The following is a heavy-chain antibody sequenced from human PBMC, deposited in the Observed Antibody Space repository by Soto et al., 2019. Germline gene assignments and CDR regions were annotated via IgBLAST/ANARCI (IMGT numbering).Heavy chain of an antibody. V-gene: IGHV4-59*02. CDR1: GDSVSSYY. Sequence: QVQLQESGPGLVKPSETLSLSCTVSGDSVSSYYWSWIRQLPGRGLEWIGYIYISGNTNYNPSLKSRFTISRDTSKNQLSLNLKSVTAADTAVYYCARGVLRYYHYGMDVWGQGTTVTVSS. CDR2: IYISGNT. J-gene: IGHJ6*02. CDR3: ARGVLRYYHYGMDV.